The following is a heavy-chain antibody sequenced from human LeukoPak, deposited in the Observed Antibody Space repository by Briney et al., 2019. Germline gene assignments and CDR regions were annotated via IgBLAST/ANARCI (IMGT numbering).Heavy chain of an antibody. CDR3: AKEKNSGYYYHFDY. CDR2: VSGGGST. J-gene: IGHJ4*02. CDR1: GFTFTNYG. D-gene: IGHD3-22*01. V-gene: IGHV3-23*01. Sequence: GGSLRLSCAASGFTFTNYGMSWVRQAPGKGLEWVSAVSGGGSTYYADSVKGRFTISRDNSKNTVYLQMNSLRAEDTAVYYCAKEKNSGYYYHFDYWGQGTLVTVSS.